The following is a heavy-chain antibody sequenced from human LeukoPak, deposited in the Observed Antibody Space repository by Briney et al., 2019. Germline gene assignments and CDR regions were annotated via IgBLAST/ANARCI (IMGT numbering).Heavy chain of an antibody. CDR1: GVSISRGGYS. D-gene: IGHD3-10*01. V-gene: IGHV4-30-2*01. CDR3: ASVPLAMVRRVIPAEYFQH. Sequence: PSQTLSLTWAVSGVSISRGGYSWSWIRQPPGKGLEWIGYIYHSGSTYYNPSLKSRVTISVDRSKNQFSLKLSSVTAADTAVYYCASVPLAMVRRVIPAEYFQHWGQGTLVTVSS. CDR2: IYHSGST. J-gene: IGHJ1*01.